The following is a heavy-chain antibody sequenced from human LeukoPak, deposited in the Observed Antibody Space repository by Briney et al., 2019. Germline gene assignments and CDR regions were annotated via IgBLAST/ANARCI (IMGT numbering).Heavy chain of an antibody. J-gene: IGHJ5*02. CDR3: ARERYYDSSCYL. V-gene: IGHV3-11*04. CDR1: GISLLGYY. D-gene: IGHD3-22*01. CDR2: ISSSGSTI. Sequence: GGAPRIFCGASGISLLGYYIRWMRPAARDGVVWGSYISSSGSTIYYADSVKGRFTISRDNAMNSLYLQMNSLRAEDTAMYYCARERYYDSSCYLSGQGTLVTVSS.